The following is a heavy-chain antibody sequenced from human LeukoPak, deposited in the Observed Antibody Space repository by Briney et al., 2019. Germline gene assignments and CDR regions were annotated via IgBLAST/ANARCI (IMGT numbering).Heavy chain of an antibody. CDR3: ARGSPSSPIYYYYGMDV. J-gene: IGHJ6*02. CDR1: GYTFTSYD. V-gene: IGHV1-8*01. Sequence: ASVKVSCKASGYTFTSYDINWVRQATGQGLEWMGWMNPNSGNTGYAQKFQGRVTMTRNTSISTAYMEPSSLRSEDTAVYYCARGSPSSPIYYYYGMDVWGQGTTVTVSS. D-gene: IGHD6-13*01. CDR2: MNPNSGNT.